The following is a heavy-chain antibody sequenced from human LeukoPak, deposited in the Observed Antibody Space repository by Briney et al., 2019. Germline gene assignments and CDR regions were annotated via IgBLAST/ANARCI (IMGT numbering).Heavy chain of an antibody. CDR3: ARGAGPFDS. J-gene: IGHJ4*02. CDR2: IYNSETA. D-gene: IGHD6-19*01. CDR1: GGSISDDY. Sequence: SETLSLTCTVSGGSISDDYWSWIRQPAGKGPEWIGRIYNSETANYDPSLKSRVTMSVDTSKNQFSPRLRSVTAADTAVYYCARGAGPFDSWGQGTLVTVSS. V-gene: IGHV4-4*07.